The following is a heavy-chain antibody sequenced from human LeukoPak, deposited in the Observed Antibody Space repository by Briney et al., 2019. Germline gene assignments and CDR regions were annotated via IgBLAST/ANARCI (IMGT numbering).Heavy chain of an antibody. CDR3: AREIYDFWSGECDY. V-gene: IGHV3-21*01. CDR1: GFTFSSYS. D-gene: IGHD3-3*01. J-gene: IGHJ4*02. CDR2: ISSSSSYI. Sequence: GGSLRLSCAASGFTFSSYSMNWVRQAPGKGLEWVSSISSSSSYIYYADSVKGRFTFSRDNAKNSLYLQMNSLRAEDTAVYYCAREIYDFWSGECDYWGQGTLVTVSS.